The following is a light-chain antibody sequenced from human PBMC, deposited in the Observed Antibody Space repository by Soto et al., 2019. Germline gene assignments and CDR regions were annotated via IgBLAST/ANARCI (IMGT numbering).Light chain of an antibody. CDR3: AAWDDTLSGRNVV. CDR2: RNN. CDR1: YSNIGSNY. V-gene: IGLV1-47*01. J-gene: IGLJ2*01. Sequence: QSVLTQPPSASGTPGQRVTISCSGSYSNIGSNYVYWYQQLPGTAPKLLIYRNNQRPSGVPDRFSGSKSGTSASLAISGLRSEDEADYYCAAWDDTLSGRNVVFGGGTQLTVL.